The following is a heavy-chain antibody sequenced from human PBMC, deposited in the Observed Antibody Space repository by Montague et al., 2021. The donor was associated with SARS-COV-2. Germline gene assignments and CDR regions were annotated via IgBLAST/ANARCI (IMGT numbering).Heavy chain of an antibody. Sequence: SLRLSCAASGFTFSSYAMSWVRQAPGKGLEWVSAISGSGGSTYYADSVKGRFTISRDNSKNTLYLQMNSLRAEDTAVYYCAKSFGGWHRYGMDVWGQGTTVTVSS. D-gene: IGHD6-19*01. CDR2: ISGSGGST. CDR1: GFTFSSYA. J-gene: IGHJ6*02. CDR3: AKSFGGWHRYGMDV. V-gene: IGHV3-23*01.